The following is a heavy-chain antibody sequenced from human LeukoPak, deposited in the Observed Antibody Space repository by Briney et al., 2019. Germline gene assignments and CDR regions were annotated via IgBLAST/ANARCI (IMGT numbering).Heavy chain of an antibody. CDR3: ARGRNVFDTPPRGAFDI. Sequence: GASVKVSRKASGYTFTSYYMHWVRQAPGQGLEWMGIINPSGGSTSYAQKFQGRVTMTRDTSTSTVYMELSSLRSEDTAVYYCARGRNVFDTPPRGAFDIWGQGTMVTVSS. D-gene: IGHD3-9*01. CDR2: INPSGGST. J-gene: IGHJ3*02. CDR1: GYTFTSYY. V-gene: IGHV1-46*01.